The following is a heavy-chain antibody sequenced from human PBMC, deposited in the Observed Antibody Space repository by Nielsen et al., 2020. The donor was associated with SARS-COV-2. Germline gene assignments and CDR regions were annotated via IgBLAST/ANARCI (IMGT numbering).Heavy chain of an antibody. CDR2: IYYSGST. D-gene: IGHD6-13*01. CDR1: GGSISSSSYY. V-gene: IGHV4-39*01. Sequence: SETLSLTCTVSGGSISSSSYYWGWIRQPPGKGLEWIGTIYYSGSTSYNPSLKSRVTISVDTSKNQFSLKLNSVTAADTAVYYCARRAFDSSSWYSSWFDPWGQGTLVTVSS. CDR3: ARRAFDSSSWYSSWFDP. J-gene: IGHJ5*02.